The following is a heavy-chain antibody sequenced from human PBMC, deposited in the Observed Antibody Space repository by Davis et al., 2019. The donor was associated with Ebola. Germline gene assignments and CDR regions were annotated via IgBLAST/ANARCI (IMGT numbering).Heavy chain of an antibody. Sequence: SETLSLTCTVSGGSISSYYWSWIRQPPGKGLEWIGYIYYSGNTNYNPSLKSRGTISVDTSKKQFSLKLTSVTAADTAVYYCARALYSGNFYYFDYWGQGTLVTVSS. CDR3: ARALYSGNFYYFDY. CDR2: IYYSGNT. J-gene: IGHJ4*02. D-gene: IGHD1-26*01. CDR1: GGSISSYY. V-gene: IGHV4-59*01.